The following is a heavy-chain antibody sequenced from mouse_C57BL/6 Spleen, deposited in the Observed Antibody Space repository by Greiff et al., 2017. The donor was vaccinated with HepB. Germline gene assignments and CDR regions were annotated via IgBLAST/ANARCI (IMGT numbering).Heavy chain of an antibody. CDR2: IWSGGST. V-gene: IGHV2-2*01. CDR3: ARTDYALYYAMDY. Sequence: VKLVESGPGLVQPSQSLSITCTVSGFSLTSYGVHWVRQSPGKGLEWLGVIWSGGSTDYNAAFISRLSISKDNSKSQVFFKMNSLQADDTAIYYCARTDYALYYAMDYWGQGTSVTVSS. CDR1: GFSLTSYG. D-gene: IGHD2-4*01. J-gene: IGHJ4*01.